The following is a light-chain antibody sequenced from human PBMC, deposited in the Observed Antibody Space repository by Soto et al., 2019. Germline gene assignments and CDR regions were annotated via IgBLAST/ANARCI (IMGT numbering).Light chain of an antibody. V-gene: IGKV1-9*01. Sequence: IQLTQSPSSLSASVGDIVTINCRASQGITSFLAWYQQKPGQAPNLLIYGASTLQSGVTARFSDSVSGRNFTLATNALQDEVFATYYFQQTRSDPSTIGGGNKVDIK. J-gene: IGKJ4*01. CDR2: GAS. CDR1: QGITSF. CDR3: QQTRSDPST.